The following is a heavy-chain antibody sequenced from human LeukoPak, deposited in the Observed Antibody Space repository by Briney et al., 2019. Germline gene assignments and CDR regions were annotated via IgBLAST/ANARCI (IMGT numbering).Heavy chain of an antibody. CDR2: IYYSGST. V-gene: IGHV4-31*03. CDR3: ARAYTSSCRWFDP. J-gene: IGHJ5*02. D-gene: IGHD6-13*01. Sequence: SQTLSLTCTVSGGSISSGVYYWSWIRQHPGKGLEWIGYIYYSGSTYYNPSLKSRVTISVDTSKNQFSLKVSSVTAADTAVYYCARAYTSSCRWFDPWGQGTLVTVSS. CDR1: GGSISSGVYY.